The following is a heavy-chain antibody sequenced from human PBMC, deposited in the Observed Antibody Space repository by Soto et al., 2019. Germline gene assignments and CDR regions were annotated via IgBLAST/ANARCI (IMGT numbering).Heavy chain of an antibody. V-gene: IGHV3-30*02. CDR1: GFTFSVYG. CDR2: IWSDGSHK. J-gene: IGHJ4*02. Sequence: GGSLRLSCAASGFTFSVYGIHWVRQAPGKGLEWVAVIWSDGSHKYYADSVKGRFTISRDNSKNTVYLQMSSLRVEDTAVYYCVKGEYYYDSSGYYPFDYWGQGTLVTVSS. D-gene: IGHD3-22*01. CDR3: VKGEYYYDSSGYYPFDY.